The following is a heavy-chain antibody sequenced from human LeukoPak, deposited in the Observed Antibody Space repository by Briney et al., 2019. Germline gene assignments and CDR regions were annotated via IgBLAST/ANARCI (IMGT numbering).Heavy chain of an antibody. CDR1: GYSISSGYY. Sequence: SETLSLTCTVSGYSISSGYYWGWVRQPPGKGLEWIGSMYHSGSTFYNPSLKSPVTISVDTSKNQFSLKLTSVTAADTGIYYCVRHCSSTTCPTKNAFDIWGQGTMVTVSS. J-gene: IGHJ3*02. V-gene: IGHV4-38-2*02. CDR3: VRHCSSTTCPTKNAFDI. D-gene: IGHD2-2*01. CDR2: MYHSGST.